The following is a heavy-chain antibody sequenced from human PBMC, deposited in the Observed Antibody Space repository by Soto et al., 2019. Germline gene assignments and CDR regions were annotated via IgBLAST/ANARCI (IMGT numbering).Heavy chain of an antibody. D-gene: IGHD3-3*01. V-gene: IGHV3-23*01. CDR3: AKSSGTYYDFWSGYYGFDY. J-gene: IGHJ4*02. Sequence: VQLLESGGGLVQPGGSLRLSCAASGFTFSSYAMSWVRQAPGKGLEWVSAISGSGGSTYYADSVKGRFTISRDNSKNTLYLQMNSLRAEDTAVYYCAKSSGTYYDFWSGYYGFDYWGQGTLVTVSS. CDR2: ISGSGGST. CDR1: GFTFSSYA.